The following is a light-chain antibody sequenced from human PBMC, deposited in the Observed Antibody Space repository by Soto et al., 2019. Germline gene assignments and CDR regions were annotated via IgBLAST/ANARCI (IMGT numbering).Light chain of an antibody. CDR3: QQYGSSRWK. J-gene: IGKJ1*01. CDR2: GAS. Sequence: EIVLTQSPGTLSLSPGERATLSCRASQSVSSSYLAWYQQKPGQAPRLLIYGASSRATGIPDRFSGSGSGTDFTLTISRLEPEDFEVYYCQQYGSSRWKFGKGTKVNIX. V-gene: IGKV3-20*01. CDR1: QSVSSSY.